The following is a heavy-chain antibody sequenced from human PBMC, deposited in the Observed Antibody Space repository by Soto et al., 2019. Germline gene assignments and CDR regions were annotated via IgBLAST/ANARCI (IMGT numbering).Heavy chain of an antibody. V-gene: IGHV5-51*01. CDR3: ARSGYSSHGMDV. D-gene: IGHD5-12*01. CDR2: IYPGDSDT. Sequence: GESLKISCXGSGYRFTTSWIGWVRQMPGKGLEWMGTIYPGDSDTRYSPSFQGQVTISADKSMGTAYLQWRSLKASDTAMYYCARSGYSSHGMDVWGQGTTVTVSS. CDR1: GYRFTTSW. J-gene: IGHJ6*02.